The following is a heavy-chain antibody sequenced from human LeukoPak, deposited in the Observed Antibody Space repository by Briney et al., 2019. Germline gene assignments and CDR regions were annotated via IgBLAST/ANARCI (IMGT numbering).Heavy chain of an antibody. D-gene: IGHD6-13*01. CDR2: IYYSGST. V-gene: IGHV4-59*01. CDR1: GGSISSYY. Sequence: SETLSLTCTVSGGSISSYYWSWIRQPPGKGLEWIGYIYYSGSTNYNPSLKSRVTISVDTSKNQFSLKLSSVTAADTAVYYCARDLGIAAAVGAFDIWGQGTMVTVSS. CDR3: ARDLGIAAAVGAFDI. J-gene: IGHJ3*02.